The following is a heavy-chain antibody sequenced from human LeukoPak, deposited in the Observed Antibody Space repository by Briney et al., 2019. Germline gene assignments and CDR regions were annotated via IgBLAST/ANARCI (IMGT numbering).Heavy chain of an antibody. Sequence: SETLSLTCAVSGYSISSGYYWGWIWQPPGKGLEWIGSIYHSGSTFYNPSLKSRVTISVDTSKNQFSLKLSSVTAADTAVYYCARLNGDAVYFDYWGQGTLVTVSS. CDR1: GYSISSGYY. D-gene: IGHD4-17*01. J-gene: IGHJ4*02. CDR2: IYHSGST. CDR3: ARLNGDAVYFDY. V-gene: IGHV4-38-2*01.